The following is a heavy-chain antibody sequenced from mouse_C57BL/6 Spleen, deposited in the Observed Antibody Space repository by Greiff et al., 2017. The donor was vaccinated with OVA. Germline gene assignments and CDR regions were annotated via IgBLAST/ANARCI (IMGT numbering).Heavy chain of an antibody. CDR3: ARYYSNYGFDY. CDR1: GYAFSSYW. V-gene: IGHV1-80*01. CDR2: IYPGDGDT. Sequence: QVQLQQSGAELVKPGASVKISCKASGYAFSSYWMNWVKQRPGKGLEWIGQIYPGDGDTNYNGKFKGKATLTADKSSSTACMQLSSLTSEDSAVYFCARYYSNYGFDYWGQGTTLTVSS. D-gene: IGHD2-5*01. J-gene: IGHJ2*01.